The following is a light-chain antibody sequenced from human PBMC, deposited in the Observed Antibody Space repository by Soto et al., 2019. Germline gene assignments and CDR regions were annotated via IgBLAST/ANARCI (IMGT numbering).Light chain of an antibody. J-gene: IGLJ2*01. CDR3: SSYAGSNNLV. V-gene: IGLV2-8*01. Sequence: QSALTQPPSASGSPGQSVTISCTGTSSDVGSYNYVSWYQQHPGKAPKLMISEVTKRPSGVPDRFSGSKSGNTASLTVSGLQPEDEAYYYCSSYAGSNNLVFGGGTKLTVL. CDR2: EVT. CDR1: SSDVGSYNY.